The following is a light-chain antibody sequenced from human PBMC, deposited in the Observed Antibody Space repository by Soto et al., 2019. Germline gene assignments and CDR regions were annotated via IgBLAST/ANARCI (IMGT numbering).Light chain of an antibody. V-gene: IGLV2-14*01. Sequence: QAVVTQPASVSGSPGQSITISCTGTSSDVGGYNLVAWYQQHPGKAPKLMIYEVSHRPSGVSNRFSGSKSGNTASLTISGLQAEDEADYYCSSYTSSRTYVFGPGTQLTVL. CDR2: EVS. J-gene: IGLJ1*01. CDR3: SSYTSSRTYV. CDR1: SSDVGGYNL.